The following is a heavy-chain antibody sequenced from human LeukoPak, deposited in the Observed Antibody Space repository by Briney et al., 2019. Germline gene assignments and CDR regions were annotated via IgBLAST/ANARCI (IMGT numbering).Heavy chain of an antibody. D-gene: IGHD4-11*01. CDR3: ARGGPTVTAFASFDY. CDR2: IFYSGST. Sequence: PSGTLSLTCIVSGGSISSYYWSWLRQPPGKGLEWIGHIFYSGSTNYNPFLDSRVTISVDTSKNQLSLKLNSVTAADTAVYYCARGGPTVTAFASFDYWGQGTLVTVSS. J-gene: IGHJ4*02. V-gene: IGHV4-59*01. CDR1: GGSISSYY.